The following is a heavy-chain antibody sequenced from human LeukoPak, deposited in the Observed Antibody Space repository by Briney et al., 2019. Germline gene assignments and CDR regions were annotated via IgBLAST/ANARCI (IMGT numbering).Heavy chain of an antibody. CDR2: IYYSGST. CDR3: ARDRGRTRGEPYNWFDP. J-gene: IGHJ5*02. CDR1: GGSISSYY. Sequence: SETLSLTCTVSGGSISSYYWSWIRQPPGKGLEWIGYIYYSGSTNYNPSLKSRVTISVDTSKNQFSLKLSYVTAADTAVYYCARDRGRTRGEPYNWFDPWGKGTLVTVSS. D-gene: IGHD3-16*01. V-gene: IGHV4-59*01.